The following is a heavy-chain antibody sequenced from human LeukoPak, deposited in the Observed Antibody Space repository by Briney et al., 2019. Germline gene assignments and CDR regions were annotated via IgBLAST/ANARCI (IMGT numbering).Heavy chain of an antibody. CDR1: GFTFSSYA. CDR3: AKGAGSYWDYFDY. CDR2: ISGSGGST. V-gene: IGHV3-23*01. Sequence: GGSQRLSCAASGFTFSSYAMSWVRQAPGKGLEWVSAISGSGGSTYYEDSVKGRFTISRDNSKNTLYVQMNSLRAEDTAVYYCAKGAGSYWDYFDYWGQGTLVTVSS. J-gene: IGHJ4*02. D-gene: IGHD1-26*01.